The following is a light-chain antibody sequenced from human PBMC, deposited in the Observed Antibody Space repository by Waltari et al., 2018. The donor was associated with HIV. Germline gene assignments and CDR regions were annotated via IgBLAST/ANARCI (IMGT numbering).Light chain of an antibody. CDR3: QQSXSTSWT. V-gene: IGKV1-39*01. CDR2: AAS. CDR1: QSISSY. J-gene: IGKJ1*01. Sequence: DIQMTQSPSSLSASIGDRVTITCRASQSISSYLHWYQHKPGRAPSLLIYAASTLQSGVPSRFSGSGSXXDXTLTISNLQPEDFAIYYXQQSXSTSWTFGQGTKVEXK.